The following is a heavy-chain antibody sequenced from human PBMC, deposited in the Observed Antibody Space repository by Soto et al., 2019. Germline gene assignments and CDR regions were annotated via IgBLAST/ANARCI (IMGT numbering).Heavy chain of an antibody. D-gene: IGHD3-10*01. CDR2: ISGNNGYT. Sequence: ASVKVSCKASGYNFTRYGITWVRQAPGQGLEWMGWISGNNGYTNQAQHLQGRVTLTTDTSTSTAYMELNSLTSDAAAVYYCARQSYFGSGSYYNRPLDFWGQGTLVTGSS. CDR3: ARQSYFGSGSYYNRPLDF. J-gene: IGHJ4*02. V-gene: IGHV1-18*01. CDR1: GYNFTRYG.